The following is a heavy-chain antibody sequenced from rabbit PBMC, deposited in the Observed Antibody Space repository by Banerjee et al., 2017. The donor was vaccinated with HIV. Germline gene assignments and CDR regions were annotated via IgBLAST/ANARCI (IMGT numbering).Heavy chain of an antibody. CDR3: ARDLAGVIGWNFNL. J-gene: IGHJ4*01. V-gene: IGHV1S45*01. D-gene: IGHD4-1*01. CDR1: GFDFSSFG. Sequence: QEQLVESGGGLVQPGGSLKLSCKASGFDFSSFGVSWVRQAPGKGLEWIACINTSSGNTVYARWAKGRFTISKTSSTTVTLQMTSLTAADTATYLCARDLAGVIGWNFNLWGQGTLVTV. CDR2: INTSSGNT.